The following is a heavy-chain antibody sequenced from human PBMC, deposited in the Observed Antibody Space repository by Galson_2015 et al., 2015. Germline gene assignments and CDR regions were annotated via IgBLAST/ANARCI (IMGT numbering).Heavy chain of an antibody. Sequence: SLRLSCAASGFTFSSFAMHWVRQIPGKGLEWVALVSDDGTNQYYADSVKGRFTVSRDNSKNTLYLQMNSLKTEDTAVYYCATLWGIVVVPSAGTRVQYGIWGQGTLVTVSS. J-gene: IGHJ4*02. CDR3: ATLWGIVVVPSAGTRVQYGI. D-gene: IGHD2-2*01. CDR1: GFTFSSFA. V-gene: IGHV3-30*07. CDR2: VSDDGTNQ.